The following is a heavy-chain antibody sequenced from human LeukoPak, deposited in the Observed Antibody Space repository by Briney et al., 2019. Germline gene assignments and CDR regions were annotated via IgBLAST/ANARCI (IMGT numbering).Heavy chain of an antibody. CDR3: ARVDYYGSGSYHSWFDP. CDR1: GGSISSGGCY. J-gene: IGHJ5*02. V-gene: IGHV4-31*03. CDR2: IYGSGST. Sequence: PSQTLSLTCTVSGGSISSGGCYWSWIRQHPGGGLEWVGYIYGSGSTYYNPSLKSRLSISVDTSKNQFSLNLNSVTAADTAVYYCARVDYYGSGSYHSWFDPWGQGALVTVSS. D-gene: IGHD3-10*01.